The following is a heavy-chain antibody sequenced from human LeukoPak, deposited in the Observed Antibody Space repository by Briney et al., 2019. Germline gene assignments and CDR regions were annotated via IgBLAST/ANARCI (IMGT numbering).Heavy chain of an antibody. Sequence: GRSLRLSCAASGFTFDDYAMHWVRQAPGKGLEWVSGISWNSGSIGYADSVKGRFTISRDNAENSLYLQMNSLRAEDTALYYCAKAWGDYYDSSGYTNAFDIWGQGTMVTVSS. V-gene: IGHV3-9*01. D-gene: IGHD3-22*01. CDR2: ISWNSGSI. J-gene: IGHJ3*02. CDR3: AKAWGDYYDSSGYTNAFDI. CDR1: GFTFDDYA.